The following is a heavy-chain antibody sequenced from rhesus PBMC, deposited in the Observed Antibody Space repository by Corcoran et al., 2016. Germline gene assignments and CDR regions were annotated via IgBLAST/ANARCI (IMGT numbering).Heavy chain of an antibody. CDR3: ARDDCGSYYHYGLDF. J-gene: IGHJ3*01. CDR1: GGSISDSYR. CDR2: IDCSSTIT. Sequence: QVQLQESGPGVVKPSETLCLHCAVSGGSISDSYRWGWIRQPPGQGLEWIWYIDCSSTITNYTPSRKSRCTMSKDTSKNQFSLQLSSVTAADTAVYYCARDDCGSYYHYGLDFWGQGLRFTVSS. D-gene: IGHD3-16*01. V-gene: IGHV4S10*01.